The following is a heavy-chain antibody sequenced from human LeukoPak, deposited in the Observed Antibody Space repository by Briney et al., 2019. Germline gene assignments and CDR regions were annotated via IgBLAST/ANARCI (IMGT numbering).Heavy chain of an antibody. CDR1: GGTFSSYA. Sequence: SVKVSCKASGGTFSSYAISWVRQAPGQGLEWMGGIIPIFGTANYAQKFQGRVTITADESTSTAYMELSSLRSEDTAVYYCARDRAYDSSGYSEMDYWGQGTLVTVSS. J-gene: IGHJ4*02. D-gene: IGHD3-22*01. CDR3: ARDRAYDSSGYSEMDY. V-gene: IGHV1-69*13. CDR2: IIPIFGTA.